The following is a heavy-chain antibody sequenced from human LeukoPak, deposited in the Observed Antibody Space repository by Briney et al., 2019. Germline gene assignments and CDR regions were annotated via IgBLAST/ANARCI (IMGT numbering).Heavy chain of an antibody. V-gene: IGHV3-23*01. J-gene: IGHJ4*02. CDR2: ISGSGGRI. Sequence: GGSLRLSCAASGFTFSSYSMSWVRQAPGKGLEWVSSISGSGGRIDYADSVKGRFTICKDNSKNTLYLQMNSLTAEDTAVYYCAKNPRLEGWIYFDSWGQGILVTVSS. CDR3: AKNPRLEGWIYFDS. D-gene: IGHD1-1*01. CDR1: GFTFSSYS.